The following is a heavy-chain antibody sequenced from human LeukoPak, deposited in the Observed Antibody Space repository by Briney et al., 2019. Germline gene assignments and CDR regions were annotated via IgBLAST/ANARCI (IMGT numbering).Heavy chain of an antibody. Sequence: VASVKVSCKASGYTFTSYDINWVRQATGQGLEWMGWMNPNSGNTGYAQKFQGRVTITRNTSISTAYMELSSLRSEDTAVYYCARVGDSSSVLFGYWGQGTLVTVSS. J-gene: IGHJ4*02. V-gene: IGHV1-8*03. D-gene: IGHD6-6*01. CDR3: ARVGDSSSVLFGY. CDR2: MNPNSGNT. CDR1: GYTFTSYD.